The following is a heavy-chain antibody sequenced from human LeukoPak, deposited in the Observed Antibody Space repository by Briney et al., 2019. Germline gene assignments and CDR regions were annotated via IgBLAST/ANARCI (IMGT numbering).Heavy chain of an antibody. CDR2: INPNSGGT. V-gene: IGHV1-2*02. CDR3: ARDRGLKYCGGDCYSGVFDY. J-gene: IGHJ4*02. D-gene: IGHD2-21*02. CDR1: GYTFTGYY. Sequence: ASVKVSCKASGYTFTGYYIHWVRQAPGQGLEWMGWINPNSGGTNYAQKFQGRVTMTRDTPISTAYMELSRLRSDDTAVYYCARDRGLKYCGGDCYSGVFDYWGQGTLVTVSS.